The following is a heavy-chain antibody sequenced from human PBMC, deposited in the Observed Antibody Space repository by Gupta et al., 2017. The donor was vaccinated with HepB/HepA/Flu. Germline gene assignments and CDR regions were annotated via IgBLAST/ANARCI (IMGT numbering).Heavy chain of an antibody. CDR3: ARDLMITFGSSIGGFDY. J-gene: IGHJ4*02. Sequence: QVQLVESGGGVVQPGRSPRLSCAASGFTFSSYAMPWVRQAPGKGLEWVAVISDDGRNKYYADSVKGRFTISRDNSKNTLYLQMNSLRVEDTAVYYCARDLMITFGSSIGGFDYWGQGTLVTVSS. D-gene: IGHD3-16*01. CDR1: GFTFSSYA. V-gene: IGHV3-30*04. CDR2: ISDDGRNK.